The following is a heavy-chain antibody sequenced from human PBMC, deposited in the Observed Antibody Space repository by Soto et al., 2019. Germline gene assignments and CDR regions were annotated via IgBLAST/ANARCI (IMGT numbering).Heavy chain of an antibody. CDR3: ARDGGGKYSSGWYFGY. CDR2: IIPIFGTA. J-gene: IGHJ4*02. V-gene: IGHV1-69*01. Sequence: VQLLESGGGLVQPGGSLRLSCAASGFTFSSYAISWVRQAPGQGLEWMGGIIPIFGTANYAQKFQGRVTITADESTSTAYMELSSLRSEDTAVYYCARDGGGKYSSGWYFGYWGQGTLVTVSS. D-gene: IGHD6-19*01. CDR1: GFTFSSYA.